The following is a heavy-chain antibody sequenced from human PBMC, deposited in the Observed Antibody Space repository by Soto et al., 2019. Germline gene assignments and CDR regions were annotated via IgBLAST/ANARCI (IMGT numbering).Heavy chain of an antibody. Sequence: QVQLVQSGAEVKKPGSSVKVSCKASGGTFSSYAISWVRQAPGQGLEWMGGIIPIFGTANYAQKFQGRVTITADESTSTAYMELSSLRSEDTAVYYCARDRGYYDSSGYYSYYFGYWGQGTLVTVSS. CDR2: IIPIFGTA. CDR3: ARDRGYYDSSGYYSYYFGY. D-gene: IGHD3-22*01. CDR1: GGTFSSYA. J-gene: IGHJ4*02. V-gene: IGHV1-69*01.